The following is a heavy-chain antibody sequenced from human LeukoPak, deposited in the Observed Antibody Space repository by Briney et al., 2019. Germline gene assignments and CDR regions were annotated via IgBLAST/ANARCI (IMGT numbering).Heavy chain of an antibody. J-gene: IGHJ4*02. CDR2: IYQSGIT. CDR3: ARDPRPRGGWFYFDY. Sequence: SGTLSLTCAVSGDSISRGNYWTWVRQFPGKGLEWIGDIYQSGITNYNPSLKSRVTMSLDKSKNEFSLSLRSVTAAATAVYFCARDPRPRGGWFYFDYWGQGILVTVSS. CDR1: GDSISRGNY. V-gene: IGHV4-4*02. D-gene: IGHD6-19*01.